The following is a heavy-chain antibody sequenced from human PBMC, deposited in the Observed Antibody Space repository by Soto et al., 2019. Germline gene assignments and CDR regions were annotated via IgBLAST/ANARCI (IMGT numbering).Heavy chain of an antibody. Sequence: EVQLVESGGGLVQPGGSLRLSCAASGFSFSSYWMTWVRQAPGKGLEWVANIKEDGREKYYVVSVKGRFTISRDNDKSLLYLQMDSLTPDDTAVYYCAGDGVRNGAYNGWLDPWGQGTLVTVSS. CDR1: GFSFSSYW. CDR3: AGDGVRNGAYNGWLDP. J-gene: IGHJ5*02. D-gene: IGHD3-16*01. V-gene: IGHV3-7*03. CDR2: IKEDGREK.